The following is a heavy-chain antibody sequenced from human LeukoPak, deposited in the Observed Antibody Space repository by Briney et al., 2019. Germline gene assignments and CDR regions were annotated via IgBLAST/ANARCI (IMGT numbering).Heavy chain of an antibody. CDR2: INHSGST. CDR1: GGSFSGYY. V-gene: IGHV4-34*01. Sequence: SETLSLTCAVYGGSFSGYYWSWICQPPGKGLEWIGEINHSGSTNYNPSLKSRVTISVDTSKNQFSLKLSSVTAADTAVYYCARTQQQYSYGPLGYWGQGTLVTVSA. J-gene: IGHJ4*02. CDR3: ARTQQQYSYGPLGY. D-gene: IGHD5-18*01.